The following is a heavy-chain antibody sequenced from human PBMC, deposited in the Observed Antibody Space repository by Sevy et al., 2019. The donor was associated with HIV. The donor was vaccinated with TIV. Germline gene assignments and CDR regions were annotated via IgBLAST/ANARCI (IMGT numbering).Heavy chain of an antibody. Sequence: GGSLRLSCAASGFTFSSYGMNWVRQAPGKGLGWVSYISDSSSTIYYADSMKGRFTISRDNAKNSLYLQMNSLRDEDTAVYYCARRLAYWGQGTLVTVSS. CDR2: ISDSSSTI. J-gene: IGHJ4*02. CDR1: GFTFSSYG. V-gene: IGHV3-48*02. CDR3: ARRLAY.